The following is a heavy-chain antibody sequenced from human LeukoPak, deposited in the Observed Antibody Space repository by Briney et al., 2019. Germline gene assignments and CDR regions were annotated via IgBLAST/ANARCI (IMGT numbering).Heavy chain of an antibody. CDR2: INPNSGGT. CDR3: AREGYGIKYYFDY. J-gene: IGHJ4*02. D-gene: IGHD1-14*01. V-gene: IGHV1-2*02. Sequence: ASVKVSCKASGYTFTGYYMHWVQQAPGQGLEWMGWINPNSGGTNYAQKFQGRVTMTRDTSISTAYMELSRLRSDDTAVYYCAREGYGIKYYFDYWGQGTLVTVSS. CDR1: GYTFTGYY.